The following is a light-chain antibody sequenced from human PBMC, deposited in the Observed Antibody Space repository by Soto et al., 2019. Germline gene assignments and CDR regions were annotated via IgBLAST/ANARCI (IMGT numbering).Light chain of an antibody. CDR1: QTVNTY. J-gene: IGKJ1*01. CDR2: AAS. Sequence: DIQMTQSPSSLSASIGDRVTITCRASQTVNTYLHWYQQKPGKAPKLLIYAASNLQSGVPSRFSGSGSGTNFTLSLNSLQPEDFATYYCQQSYSTPQTFGQGTKVDIK. CDR3: QQSYSTPQT. V-gene: IGKV1-39*01.